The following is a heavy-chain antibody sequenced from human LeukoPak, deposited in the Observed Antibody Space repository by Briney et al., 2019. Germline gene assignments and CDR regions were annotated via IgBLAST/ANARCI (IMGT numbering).Heavy chain of an antibody. D-gene: IGHD3-9*01. CDR3: ARALGYYDILTGYYGIDY. V-gene: IGHV3-74*03. Sequence: GGSLRLSCTASGFPFRVRWMHWVRQAPGKGLVWISLIKKDGFFSTYADSVKGRFTISRDDAKNTLYLQMDSLRADDTAVYYCARALGYYDILTGYYGIDYWGQGTLVTVSS. CDR2: IKKDGFFS. CDR1: GFPFRVRW. J-gene: IGHJ4*02.